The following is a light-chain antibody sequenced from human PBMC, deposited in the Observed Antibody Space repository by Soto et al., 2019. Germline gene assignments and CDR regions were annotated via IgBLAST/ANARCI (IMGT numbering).Light chain of an antibody. Sequence: DIQMTQSPSTLSASVGDRVTITCRASQSISSWLAWYQQKPGKAPKLLIYDASSLESGVPSRFSGSGSATEFTLTISSLQPEDFATYFCQHGYSTPLTFGGGTKVDIK. CDR2: DAS. J-gene: IGKJ4*01. V-gene: IGKV1-5*01. CDR1: QSISSW. CDR3: QHGYSTPLT.